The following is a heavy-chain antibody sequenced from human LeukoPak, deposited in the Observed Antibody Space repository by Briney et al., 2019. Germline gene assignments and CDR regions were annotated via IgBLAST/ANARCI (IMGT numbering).Heavy chain of an antibody. Sequence: GASVKVSCKASGYTFTSYYMHWVRQAPGQGLEWMVIINPSGGSTSYAQKFQGRVTMTRDMSTSTVYMELSSLRSEDTAVYYCAREGFAAVALGWFAPWGQGTLVTVSS. CDR3: AREGFAAVALGWFAP. V-gene: IGHV1-46*01. CDR2: INPSGGST. J-gene: IGHJ5*02. D-gene: IGHD6-19*01. CDR1: GYTFTSYY.